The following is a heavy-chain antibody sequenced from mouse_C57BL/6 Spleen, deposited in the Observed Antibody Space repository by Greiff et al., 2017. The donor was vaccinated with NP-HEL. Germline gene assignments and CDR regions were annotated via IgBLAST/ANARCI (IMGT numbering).Heavy chain of an antibody. D-gene: IGHD1-1*01. CDR3: ARVYYGSSYRYFDV. V-gene: IGHV3-6*01. J-gene: IGHJ1*03. Sequence: VQLQQSGPGLVKPSQSLSLTCSVTGYSITSGYYWNWIRQFPGNKLEWMGYISYDGSNNYNPSLKNRISITRDTSKNQFFLKLNSVTTEDTATYYCARVYYGSSYRYFDVWGTGTTVTVSS. CDR2: ISYDGSN. CDR1: GYSITSGYY.